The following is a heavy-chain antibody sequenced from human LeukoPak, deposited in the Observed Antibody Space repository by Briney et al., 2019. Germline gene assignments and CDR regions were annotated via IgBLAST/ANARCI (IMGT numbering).Heavy chain of an antibody. CDR3: ARGRAYSGYDFDY. Sequence: SETLSLTCTVSGGSISSGGYYWSWLRQHPGKGLEWIGYIYYSGSTYYNPSLKSRVTISVDTSKNQFSLKLSSVTAADTAVYYCARGRAYSGYDFDYWGQGTLVTVSS. CDR2: IYYSGST. V-gene: IGHV4-31*03. CDR1: GGSISSGGYY. J-gene: IGHJ4*02. D-gene: IGHD5-12*01.